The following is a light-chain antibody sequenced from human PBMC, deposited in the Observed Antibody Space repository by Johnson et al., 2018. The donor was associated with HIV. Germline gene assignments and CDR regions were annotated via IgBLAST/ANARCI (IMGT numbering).Light chain of an antibody. CDR2: DTN. CDR3: GTWDSSLSGGLYV. V-gene: IGLV1-51*01. CDR1: NSNIGNNY. Sequence: QSILTQPPSVSAAPGQKVTISCSGNNSNIGNNYVSWYQHPPGTAPKLLIYDTNKRPSGIPDRFSPSKSGTSATLGITRLHTAAEADYYCGTWDSSLSGGLYVFGTGTRVTVL. J-gene: IGLJ1*01.